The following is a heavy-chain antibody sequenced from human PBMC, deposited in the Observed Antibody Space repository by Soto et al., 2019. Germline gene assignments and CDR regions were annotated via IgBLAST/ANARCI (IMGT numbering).Heavy chain of an antibody. D-gene: IGHD3-3*01. V-gene: IGHV3-23*01. Sequence: GGSLRLSCAASGFTFSSYAMSWVRQAPGKGLGWVSAISGSGGSTYYADSVKGRFTTSRDNSKNTLYLQMNSLRAEDTAVYYCAKDYSVTIFGVVMYYFDYWGQGTLVTVSS. J-gene: IGHJ4*02. CDR1: GFTFSSYA. CDR2: ISGSGGST. CDR3: AKDYSVTIFGVVMYYFDY.